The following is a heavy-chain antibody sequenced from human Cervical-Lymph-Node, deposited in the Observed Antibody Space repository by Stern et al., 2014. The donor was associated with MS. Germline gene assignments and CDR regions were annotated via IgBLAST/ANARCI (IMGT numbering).Heavy chain of an antibody. CDR1: GYSFTNYW. V-gene: IGHV5-51*01. CDR3: ARQLGHSNFLHY. Sequence: EVQLVASGAGVKRPGQSLKISCRASGYSFTNYWVAWVLQKPGKGLEWMGIIHPGDAEVRYSPSFQGRVTMSVDRSINTAYLQWSSLQPSDTAMYYCARQLGHSNFLHYWGQGVLVTVSS. J-gene: IGHJ4*02. D-gene: IGHD4-11*01. CDR2: IHPGDAEV.